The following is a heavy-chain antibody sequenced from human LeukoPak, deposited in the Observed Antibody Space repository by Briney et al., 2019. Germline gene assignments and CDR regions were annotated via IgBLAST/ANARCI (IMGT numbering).Heavy chain of an antibody. CDR1: GGSISSYY. J-gene: IGHJ6*03. CDR2: IYYSGNT. Sequence: SETLSLTCTVSGGSISSYYWSWIRQPPGKGLEWIGYIYYSGNTNYNPSLKSRVTISVDTSKNQFSLKLSSATAADTAVYYCARGGSGWYRVYYYYMDVWGKGTTVTVSS. V-gene: IGHV4-59*01. CDR3: ARGGSGWYRVYYYYMDV. D-gene: IGHD6-19*01.